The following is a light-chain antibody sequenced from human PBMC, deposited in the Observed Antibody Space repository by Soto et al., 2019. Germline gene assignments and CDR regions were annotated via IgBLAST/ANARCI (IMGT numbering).Light chain of an antibody. V-gene: IGLV1-40*01. CDR3: QSYDSSLSVLYV. Sequence: QSVLTQPPSVSGAPGQRVTISCTGSSSNIGAGHDVHWYQQLPGTAPKLLIYDNSNRPSGVPDRFSGSKSGTSASLAITGLQAEDEADYYCQSYDSSLSVLYVFGTGTKVTVL. CDR1: SSNIGAGHD. CDR2: DNS. J-gene: IGLJ1*01.